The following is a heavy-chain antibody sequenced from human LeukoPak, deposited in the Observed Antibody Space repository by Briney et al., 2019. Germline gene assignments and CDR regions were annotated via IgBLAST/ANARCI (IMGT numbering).Heavy chain of an antibody. CDR1: GFTFSNFG. D-gene: IGHD3-10*01. CDR2: ISGSGGST. V-gene: IGHV3-23*01. J-gene: IGHJ4*02. CDR3: AKGGDVLLWFGVDYFDY. Sequence: GGSLRLSCAASGFTFSNFGMSWVRQAPGKGLEWVSVISGSGGSTYYADSVKGRFTISRDNSKNTLYLQMNSLRAEDTAVYYCAKGGDVLLWFGVDYFDYWGQGTLVTVSS.